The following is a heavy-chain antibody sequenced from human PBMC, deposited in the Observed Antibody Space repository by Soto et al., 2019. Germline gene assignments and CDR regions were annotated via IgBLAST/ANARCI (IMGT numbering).Heavy chain of an antibody. D-gene: IGHD3-10*01. Sequence: PGGSLRLSCAASGFTVSSNYMSWVRQAPGKGLEWVSVIYSGGSTYYADSVKGRFTISRHNSKNTLYLQMNSLRAEDTAVYYCARDGIFGSGSYYNIQGVFDIWAKGKMFTFPS. V-gene: IGHV3-53*04. CDR2: IYSGGST. J-gene: IGHJ3*02. CDR1: GFTVSSNY. CDR3: ARDGIFGSGSYYNIQGVFDI.